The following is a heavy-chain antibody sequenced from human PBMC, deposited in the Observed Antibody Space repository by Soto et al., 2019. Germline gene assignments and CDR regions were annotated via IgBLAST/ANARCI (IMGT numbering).Heavy chain of an antibody. D-gene: IGHD4-4*01. CDR3: ARGVGLQSSYYYYYMDV. J-gene: IGHJ6*03. CDR2: IYYSGST. V-gene: IGHV4-59*12. Sequence: PSETLSLTCTVSGGSISSYYWSWIRQPPGKGLEWIGYIYYSGSTNYNPSLKSRVTISVDTSKNQFALKLSSVTAADTAVYYCARGVGLQSSYYYYYMDVWGKGTTVIVFS. CDR1: GGSISSYY.